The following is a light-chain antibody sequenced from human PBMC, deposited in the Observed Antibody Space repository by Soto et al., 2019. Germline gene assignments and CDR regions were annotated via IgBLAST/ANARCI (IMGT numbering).Light chain of an antibody. CDR2: DAS. CDR3: QHYGTSSL. Sequence: EIVLTQSPGTLSLSPGERATLSCRASQSVSSSYLAWYQQKPGQAPRLLIYDASRATGIPDRFSCSGSGTDFTLTIARLAPEDLAVYYCQHYGTSSLFGPGTKVDI. J-gene: IGKJ3*01. CDR1: QSVSSSY. V-gene: IGKV3-20*01.